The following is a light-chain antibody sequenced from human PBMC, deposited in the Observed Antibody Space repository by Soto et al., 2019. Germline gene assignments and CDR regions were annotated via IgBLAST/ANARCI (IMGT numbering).Light chain of an antibody. J-gene: IGKJ1*01. CDR3: QQYNKWPRT. CDR1: QSVSSN. Sequence: IVMTQSPVTLSVSPWERVTLSCRASQSVSSNLVWYHQKPGQAPRLLIYDASTRATGIPARYSGSGSGTEFNFTISSLQSEDFAVYFCQQYNKWPRTFGQGTKVDIK. CDR2: DAS. V-gene: IGKV3-15*01.